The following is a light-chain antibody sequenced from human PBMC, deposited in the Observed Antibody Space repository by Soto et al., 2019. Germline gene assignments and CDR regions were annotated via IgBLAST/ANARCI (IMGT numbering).Light chain of an antibody. CDR1: SSDVGGYIY. V-gene: IGLV2-11*01. CDR3: CSHAGSYTYV. Sequence: QSALTQPRSVSGSPGQSLTISCTGTSSDVGGYIYVSWYQQHPGKAPKLMIYDVTKRPSGVPDRFSGSKSGNTASLTISGLQAEDEGDYYCCSHAGSYTYVFGTGTKLTVL. J-gene: IGLJ1*01. CDR2: DVT.